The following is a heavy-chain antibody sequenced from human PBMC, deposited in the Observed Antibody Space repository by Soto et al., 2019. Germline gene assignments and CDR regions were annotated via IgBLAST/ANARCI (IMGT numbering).Heavy chain of an antibody. Sequence: SETLSLTCTVSGGSISSYYWSWIRQPPGKGLEWIGYIYYSGSTNYNPSLKSRVTISVDTSKNQFSLKLSSVTAADTAVYYCARERVVRCSGGSCYLYYFDYWGQGTLVTVSS. CDR3: ARERVVRCSGGSCYLYYFDY. CDR2: IYYSGST. CDR1: GGSISSYY. J-gene: IGHJ4*02. V-gene: IGHV4-59*01. D-gene: IGHD2-15*01.